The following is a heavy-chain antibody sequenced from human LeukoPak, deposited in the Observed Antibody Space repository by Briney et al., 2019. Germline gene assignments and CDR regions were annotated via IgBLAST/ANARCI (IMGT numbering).Heavy chain of an antibody. J-gene: IGHJ4*02. D-gene: IGHD1-26*01. CDR1: GGSISNYY. CDR3: ARRPVGPTIPFDS. Sequence: PSETLSLTCTVSGGSISNYYWSWIRQPPGKGLEWIGYIYYSGSTYYNPSLKSRVTMSVDTSKNQFSLKLSSVTAADTAVYYCARRPVGPTIPFDSWGQGTLVTVSS. CDR2: IYYSGST. V-gene: IGHV4-59*01.